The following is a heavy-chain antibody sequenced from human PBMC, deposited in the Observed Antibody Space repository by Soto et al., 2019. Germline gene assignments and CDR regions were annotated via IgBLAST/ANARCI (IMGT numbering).Heavy chain of an antibody. J-gene: IGHJ6*02. CDR2: INHSGST. V-gene: IGHV4-34*01. CDR3: ARQIFDWLTNYYYYGMDV. CDR1: GGSFSGYY. Sequence: SETLSLTCAVYGGSFSGYYWSWIRQPPGKGLEWIGEINHSGSTNYNPSLKSRVTISVDTSKNQFSLKLSSVTAADTAVYYCARQIFDWLTNYYYYGMDVWGQGTTVT. D-gene: IGHD3-9*01.